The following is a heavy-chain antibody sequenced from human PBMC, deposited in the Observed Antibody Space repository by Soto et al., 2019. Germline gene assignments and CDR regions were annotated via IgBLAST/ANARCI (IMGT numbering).Heavy chain of an antibody. CDR1: GFSFSVYG. CDR3: AAWAEGATEVH. Sequence: QVQLVESGGGVVQPGRSLRLSCEASGFSFSVYGMHWVRQAPGKGLEWVAVIWYDASKQFYAGSVEGRFTISRDNSKATLYLQMNRLIAEDTAVYYCAAWAEGATEVHWGQGTLVTVSS. V-gene: IGHV3-33*01. J-gene: IGHJ4*02. D-gene: IGHD2-15*01. CDR2: IWYDASKQ.